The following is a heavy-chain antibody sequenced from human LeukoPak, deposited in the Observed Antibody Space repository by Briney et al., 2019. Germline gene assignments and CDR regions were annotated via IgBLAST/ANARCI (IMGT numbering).Heavy chain of an antibody. J-gene: IGHJ5*02. CDR2: IIIGATNT. CDR3: AADGAGFDT. D-gene: IGHD5-24*01. Sequence: SLRLSCAASGFTFNDDYMSWVRQAPGNGLEWLSDIIIGATNTHYADSVKGRFTISRDNAKKSLYLEMNNLRAEDTAVYYCAADGAGFDTWGQGVLVTVSS. CDR1: GFTFNDDY. V-gene: IGHV3-11*01.